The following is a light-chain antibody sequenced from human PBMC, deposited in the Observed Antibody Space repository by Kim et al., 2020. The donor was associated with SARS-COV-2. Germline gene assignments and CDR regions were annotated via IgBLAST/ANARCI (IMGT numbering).Light chain of an antibody. CDR1: SSDVGSYNL. CDR2: EVN. CDR3: CSYASSTSWV. Sequence: SALTQPASVSGSPGQSITISCTGTSSDVGSYNLVSWYQQHPGKAPKLMIYEVNKGPSGVSNRFSGSKSGNTASLTISGLQAEDEADYYCCSYASSTSWVFGGGTKLTVL. J-gene: IGLJ3*02. V-gene: IGLV2-23*02.